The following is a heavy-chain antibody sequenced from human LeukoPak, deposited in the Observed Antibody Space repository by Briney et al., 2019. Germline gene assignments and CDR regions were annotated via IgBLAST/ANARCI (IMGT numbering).Heavy chain of an antibody. D-gene: IGHD2-2*03. Sequence: GESLRLSCAASGFTFSGSAMHWVRQASGKGLEWVGRIRSKANSYATAYAASVKGRFTISRDDSKNTAYLQMNSLKTEDTAVYYCTSGYCSSTSCFDYWGQGTLVTVSS. CDR3: TSGYCSSTSCFDY. J-gene: IGHJ4*02. CDR1: GFTFSGSA. CDR2: IRSKANSYAT. V-gene: IGHV3-73*01.